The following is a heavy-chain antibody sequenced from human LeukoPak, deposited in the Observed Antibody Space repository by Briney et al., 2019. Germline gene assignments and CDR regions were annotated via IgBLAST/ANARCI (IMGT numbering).Heavy chain of an antibody. Sequence: ASVKVSCKAFGYTLTSYGISWVRQAPGQGLEWMGWISAYNGNTNYAQKLQGRVTMTTDTSTSTAYMELRSLRSDDTAVYYCARLNPLFWSGYHNYYYGMDVWGQGTTVTVSS. V-gene: IGHV1-18*01. J-gene: IGHJ6*02. CDR2: ISAYNGNT. CDR1: GYTLTSYG. CDR3: ARLNPLFWSGYHNYYYGMDV. D-gene: IGHD3-3*01.